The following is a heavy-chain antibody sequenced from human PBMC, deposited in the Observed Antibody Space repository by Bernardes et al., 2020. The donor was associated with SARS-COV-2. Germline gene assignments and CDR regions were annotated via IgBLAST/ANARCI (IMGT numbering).Heavy chain of an antibody. CDR1: GFRYSSYT. CDR2: ISTSSSYI. V-gene: IGHV3-21*06. J-gene: IGHJ4*02. CDR3: ARVDFSNLYYFDY. D-gene: IGHD4-4*01. Sequence: GGSLRFSCGSLGFRYSSYTMNWVRRGPGKGLEWISSISTSSSYISYSDSVRGRFTISRDNAKNSVSLQMNSLRAEDTAVYYCARVDFSNLYYFDYWGQGTPVTVSS.